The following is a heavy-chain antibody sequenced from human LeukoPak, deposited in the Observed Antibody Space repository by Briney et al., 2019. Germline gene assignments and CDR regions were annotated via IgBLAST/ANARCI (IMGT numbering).Heavy chain of an antibody. D-gene: IGHD3-10*01. V-gene: IGHV1-18*01. CDR3: ARGDITMVRGVLRYYYMDV. CDR2: ISAYNGNT. CDR1: GYTFTSYG. J-gene: IGHJ6*03. Sequence: AASVKVSCKASGYTFTSYGISWVRQAPGQGLEWMGWISAYNGNTNYAQKLQGRVTMTTDTSTSTAYMELRSLRSDDTAVYYCARGDITMVRGVLRYYYMDVWGKGTPVTISS.